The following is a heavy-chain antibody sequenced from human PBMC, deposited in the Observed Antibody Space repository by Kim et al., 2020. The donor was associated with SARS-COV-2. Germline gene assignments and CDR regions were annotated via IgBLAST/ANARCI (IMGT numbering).Heavy chain of an antibody. V-gene: IGHV1-69*04. D-gene: IGHD3-22*01. Sequence: SVKVSCKASGGTFRSYAISWVRQAPGQGLEWMGRIIPIFGIANYAQKFQGRVTITADKSTSTAYMELSSLRSEDTAVYYCARSTYYYDSSGYHFDYWGQGTLVTVSS. CDR2: IIPIFGIA. J-gene: IGHJ4*02. CDR3: ARSTYYYDSSGYHFDY. CDR1: GGTFRSYA.